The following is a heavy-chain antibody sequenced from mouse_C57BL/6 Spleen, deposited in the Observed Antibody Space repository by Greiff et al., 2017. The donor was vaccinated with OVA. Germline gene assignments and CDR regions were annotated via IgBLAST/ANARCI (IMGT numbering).Heavy chain of an antibody. CDR3: TLYYSNYGLAY. CDR2: IDPETGGT. V-gene: IGHV1-15*01. Sequence: VQLQQSGAELVRPGASVTLSCKASGYTFTDYEMHWVKQTPVHGLEWIGAIDPETGGTAYNQKFKGKAILTADKSSSTAYMELRSLTSEDSAVYYCTLYYSNYGLAYWGQGTLVTVSA. CDR1: GYTFTDYE. D-gene: IGHD2-5*01. J-gene: IGHJ3*01.